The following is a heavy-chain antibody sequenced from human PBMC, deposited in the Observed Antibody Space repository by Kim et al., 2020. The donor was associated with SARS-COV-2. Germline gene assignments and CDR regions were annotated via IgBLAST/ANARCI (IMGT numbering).Heavy chain of an antibody. J-gene: IGHJ6*02. V-gene: IGHV3-23*01. Sequence: GGSLRLSCAASGFTFSSYAMSWVRQAPGKGLEWVSAISGSGGSTYYADSVKGRFTISRDNSKNTLYLQMNSLRAEDTAVYYCARSGGSSGIYYYYGMDVWGQGTTVTVSS. D-gene: IGHD1-26*01. CDR3: ARSGGSSGIYYYYGMDV. CDR2: ISGSGGST. CDR1: GFTFSSYA.